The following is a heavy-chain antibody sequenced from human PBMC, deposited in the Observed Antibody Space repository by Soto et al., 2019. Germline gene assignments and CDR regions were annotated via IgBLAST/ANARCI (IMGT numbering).Heavy chain of an antibody. Sequence: GASLRLSCAASGFNFSSDAMRWVRQAPGKGLEWVSAISGSGGSTYYADSVKGRFTISRDNSKNTLYLQMNSLRAEDTAVYYCAKDFNPGMMTTVTDYWGQGTLVTVSS. CDR2: ISGSGGST. CDR1: GFNFSSDA. V-gene: IGHV3-23*01. J-gene: IGHJ4*02. D-gene: IGHD4-17*01. CDR3: AKDFNPGMMTTVTDY.